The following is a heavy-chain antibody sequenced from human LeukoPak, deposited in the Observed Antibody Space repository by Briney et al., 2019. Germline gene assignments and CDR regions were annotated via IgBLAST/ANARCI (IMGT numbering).Heavy chain of an antibody. J-gene: IGHJ6*03. Sequence: SETLSLTCTVSSGSINTSNYYWGWIRQPPGKGLEWIGYIYYSGSTNYNPSLKSRVTISVDTSKNQFSLKLSSVTAADTAVYYCARIGYGSSWYFNLDVWGKGTTVTVSS. D-gene: IGHD6-13*01. CDR3: ARIGYGSSWYFNLDV. V-gene: IGHV4-61*05. CDR1: SGSINTSNYY. CDR2: IYYSGST.